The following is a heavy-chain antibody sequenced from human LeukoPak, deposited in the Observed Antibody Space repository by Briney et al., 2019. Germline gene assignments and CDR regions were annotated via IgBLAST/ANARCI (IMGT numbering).Heavy chain of an antibody. CDR1: GFTFDDYA. J-gene: IGHJ4*02. CDR3: VKSHSSGWYEVGTAIDY. CDR2: ISWNSGSI. V-gene: IGHV3-9*03. D-gene: IGHD6-19*01. Sequence: PGGSLRLSCAASGFTFDDYAMHWVRQAPGKGLEWVSGISWNSGSIGYADSVKGRLTISRDNAKNSLYLQMNSLRAEDMALYYCVKSHSSGWYEVGTAIDYWGQGTLVTVSS.